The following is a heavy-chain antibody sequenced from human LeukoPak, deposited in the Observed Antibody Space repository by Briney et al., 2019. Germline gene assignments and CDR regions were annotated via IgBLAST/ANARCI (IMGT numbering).Heavy chain of an antibody. CDR2: INPSGGST. D-gene: IGHD6-13*01. CDR3: ARSPYSSSYTEYFQH. CDR1: GHTFTNYY. V-gene: IGHV1-46*01. J-gene: IGHJ1*01. Sequence: ASVKVSCKASGHTFTNYYMHWVRQAPGQGLEWMGIINPSGGSTSYAQQFQGRVTMTRDTSTSTVHMELSSLRSEDTAMYYCARSPYSSSYTEYFQHWGQGTLVTVSS.